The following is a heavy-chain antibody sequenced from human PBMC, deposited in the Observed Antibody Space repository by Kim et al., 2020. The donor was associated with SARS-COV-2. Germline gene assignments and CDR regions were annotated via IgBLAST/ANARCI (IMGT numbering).Heavy chain of an antibody. Sequence: ADSVKGRLTISRDNAKNSLYLQMNSRRAEDTALYYCAKGVAAAGTGWFDPWGQGTLVTVSS. CDR3: AKGVAAAGTGWFDP. J-gene: IGHJ5*02. D-gene: IGHD6-13*01. V-gene: IGHV3-9*01.